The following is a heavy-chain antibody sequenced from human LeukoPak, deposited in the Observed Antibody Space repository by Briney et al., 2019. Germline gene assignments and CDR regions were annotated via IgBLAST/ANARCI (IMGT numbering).Heavy chain of an antibody. CDR3: ARRQTYYYASSGYYPPVY. CDR2: ISAYNGNT. Sequence: ASVKVSCKASGYTFTGYYMHWGRQAPGQGLEGRGWISAYNGNTNYAQKLQGRVTMTTDTSTSTAYMELRSLRSDATAVYYCARRQTYYYASSGYYPPVYWGQGTLVTVSS. V-gene: IGHV1-18*04. J-gene: IGHJ4*02. CDR1: GYTFTGYY. D-gene: IGHD3-22*01.